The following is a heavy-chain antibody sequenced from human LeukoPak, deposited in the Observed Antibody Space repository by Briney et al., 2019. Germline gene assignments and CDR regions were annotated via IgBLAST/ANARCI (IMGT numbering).Heavy chain of an antibody. V-gene: IGHV1-2*02. J-gene: IGHJ2*01. Sequence: ASVKVSCKASGYTFTGYYLHWVRQAPGQGPEWMGWINPNSGGTNYAQKFQGRVTMSRDTSISTAYMELAFLRSDDTAVYYCARELRRRWYFDLWGRGTLVTVSS. D-gene: IGHD3-10*01. CDR3: ARELRRRWYFDL. CDR2: INPNSGGT. CDR1: GYTFTGYY.